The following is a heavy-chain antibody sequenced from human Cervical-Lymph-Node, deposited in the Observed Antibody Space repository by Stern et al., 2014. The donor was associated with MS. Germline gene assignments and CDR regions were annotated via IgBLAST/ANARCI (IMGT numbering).Heavy chain of an antibody. Sequence: QLVESGPGLVKPSETLSLTCTVSGGSISSSGFYWGWIRQPPGKGLEWIATISYSGSTYYNSSLKNRVTWSADPSKTQFSLKLSSVTAADTAVYYCARQGGRYSPKNWGQGTLVTVSS. CDR2: ISYSGST. CDR3: ARQGGRYSPKN. J-gene: IGHJ4*02. V-gene: IGHV4-39*01. D-gene: IGHD1-1*01. CDR1: GGSISSSGFY.